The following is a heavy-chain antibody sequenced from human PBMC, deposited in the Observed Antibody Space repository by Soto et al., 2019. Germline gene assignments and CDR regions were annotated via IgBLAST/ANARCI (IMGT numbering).Heavy chain of an antibody. CDR1: GGSISSYY. CDR2: IYYSGGT. J-gene: IGHJ6*02. Sequence: PSETLSLTCNVSGGSISSYYWSWIRQPAGKGLEWIGRIYYSGGTNYNPSLKSRVTMSVDTSKNQFSLKLSSVTAADTAVYYCARENYAAAVGKYRGHYYGMDVWGQGITVTVSS. D-gene: IGHD6-13*01. V-gene: IGHV4-4*07. CDR3: ARENYAAAVGKYRGHYYGMDV.